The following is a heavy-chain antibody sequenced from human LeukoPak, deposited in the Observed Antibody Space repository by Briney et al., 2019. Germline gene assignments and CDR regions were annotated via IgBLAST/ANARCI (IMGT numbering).Heavy chain of an antibody. J-gene: IGHJ4*02. CDR3: ARGVESRYYFDY. CDR1: GGSFSGYY. CDR2: INHSGST. Sequence: KPSETLSLTCAVYGGSFSGYYWSWIRQPPGKGLEWIGEINHSGSTNYNPSLKSRVTISVDTSKNQFSLKLSSVTAADTAVYYCARGVESRYYFDYWGQGTLVTVSS. D-gene: IGHD1-26*01. V-gene: IGHV4-34*01.